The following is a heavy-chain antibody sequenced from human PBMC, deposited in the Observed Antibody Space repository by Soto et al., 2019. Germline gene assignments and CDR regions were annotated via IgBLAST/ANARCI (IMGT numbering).Heavy chain of an antibody. D-gene: IGHD6-19*01. Sequence: SVKVSCKASGGTFSSYAISWVRQAPGQGREWMGGIIPIFGTANYAQKFQGRVTITADESTSTAYMELSSLRSEDTAVYYCARESIPGYSSGWYHYFDYWGQGXLVTVSS. CDR1: GGTFSSYA. CDR3: ARESIPGYSSGWYHYFDY. CDR2: IIPIFGTA. V-gene: IGHV1-69*13. J-gene: IGHJ4*02.